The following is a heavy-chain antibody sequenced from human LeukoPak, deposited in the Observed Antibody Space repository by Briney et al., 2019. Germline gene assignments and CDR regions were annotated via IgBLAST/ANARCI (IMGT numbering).Heavy chain of an antibody. CDR3: ASAHSSGWYGDAFDI. V-gene: IGHV4-39*01. CDR1: GGSVSSSSYY. D-gene: IGHD6-19*01. Sequence: SETLSLTCTVSGGSVSSSSYYWGRIRQPPGKGLEWMGSIYYSGSTYYNPSLKSRVTISVDTSKNQFSMKLSSVTAADPAVYYCASAHSSGWYGDAFDIWGQGTMVTVSS. J-gene: IGHJ3*02. CDR2: IYYSGST.